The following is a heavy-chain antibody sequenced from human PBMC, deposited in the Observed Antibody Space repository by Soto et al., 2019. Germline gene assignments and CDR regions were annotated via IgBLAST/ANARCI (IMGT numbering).Heavy chain of an antibody. D-gene: IGHD1-1*01. V-gene: IGHV3-15*07. Sequence: EVQLVESGGGLVKPGGSLRLSCAASGFTFSDAWMNWARQAPGKGLEWVGRIKSKAYGGTAEYSAPVRGRFTISRDDSTATMYLQMNSLETEDTGVYYCTSHDATEQNGVPYWGQGTLVTVSS. J-gene: IGHJ4*02. CDR1: GFTFSDAW. CDR2: IKSKAYGGTA. CDR3: TSHDATEQNGVPY.